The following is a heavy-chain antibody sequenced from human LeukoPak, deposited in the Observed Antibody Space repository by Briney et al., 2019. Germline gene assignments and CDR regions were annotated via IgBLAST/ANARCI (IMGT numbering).Heavy chain of an antibody. CDR3: AKDVWALDAFDV. V-gene: IGHV3-30*02. CDR1: GFTFSNYG. D-gene: IGHD3-16*01. Sequence: PGGSLRLSCAASGFTFSNYGMHWVRQAPGKGLEWVAFIRYDGSDKYYPDSVKGRFTISRDNSKNTLYLQMNSLRAEDTAIYYCAKDVWALDAFDVWGQGTMVTVSS. J-gene: IGHJ3*01. CDR2: IRYDGSDK.